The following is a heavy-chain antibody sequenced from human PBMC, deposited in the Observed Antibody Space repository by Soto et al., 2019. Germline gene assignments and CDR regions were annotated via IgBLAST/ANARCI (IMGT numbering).Heavy chain of an antibody. D-gene: IGHD2-15*01. J-gene: IGHJ6*04. V-gene: IGHV1-69*01. CDR3: ARSQGGSSSLDIYYYYYYGMDV. CDR2: IIPIFGTA. CDR1: GGTFSSYA. Sequence: QVQLVQSGAEVKKPGSSVKVSCKAPGGTFSSYAISWVRQAPGQGLEWMGGIIPIFGTAKYAQKFQGRVTITADESTSTGYMELSSLRSEDTAVYYCARSQGGSSSLDIYYYYYYGMDVWGKGTKVTVSS.